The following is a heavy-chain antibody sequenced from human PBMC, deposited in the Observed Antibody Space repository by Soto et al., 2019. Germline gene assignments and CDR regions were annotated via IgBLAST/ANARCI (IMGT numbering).Heavy chain of an antibody. CDR2: IWYDGRNK. V-gene: IGHV3-33*01. J-gene: IGHJ2*01. CDR1: GFTFSSYG. D-gene: IGHD2-15*01. Sequence: QVQLVESGGGVVQPGRSLRLSCAASGFTFSSYGMHWVRQAPGKGLEWVAVIWYDGRNKYYADSVKGRFTISRDNSKNTLYLQMHSLSAEDTAVYYCARGGYCSGGRCFYWYFDLWGRGTLVTVSS. CDR3: ARGGYCSGGRCFYWYFDL.